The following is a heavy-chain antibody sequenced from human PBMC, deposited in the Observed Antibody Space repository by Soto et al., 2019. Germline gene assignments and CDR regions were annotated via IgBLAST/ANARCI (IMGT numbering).Heavy chain of an antibody. CDR1: GGTFSSYT. J-gene: IGHJ6*03. D-gene: IGHD2-2*01. Sequence: GASVKVSCKASGGTFSSYTISWVRQAPGQGLEWMGRIIPILGIANYAQKFQGRVTITADKSTSTAYMELSSLRSEDTAVYYCARPSCSSTSCHYYYYYMDVWGKGTTVTVSS. CDR3: ARPSCSSTSCHYYYYYMDV. CDR2: IIPILGIA. V-gene: IGHV1-69*02.